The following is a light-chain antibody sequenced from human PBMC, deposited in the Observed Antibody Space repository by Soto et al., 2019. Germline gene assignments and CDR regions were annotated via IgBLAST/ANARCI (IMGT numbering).Light chain of an antibody. CDR1: RSDVGGYNY. CDR3: SSYTSSSTLEV. V-gene: IGLV2-14*01. CDR2: QVS. Sequence: QSALTQPASVSGSPGQSITISCTGTRSDVGGYNYVSRYQQHPGKAPKLMIYQVSNRPSGVSNRFSGSKSGNTDSLTISGLQAEDEADYYCSSYTSSSTLEVFGGGTKLTVL. J-gene: IGLJ3*02.